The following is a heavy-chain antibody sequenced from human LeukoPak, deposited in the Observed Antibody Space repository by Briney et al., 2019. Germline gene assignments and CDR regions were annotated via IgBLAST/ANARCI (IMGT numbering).Heavy chain of an antibody. V-gene: IGHV3-7*01. CDR3: ARELSWSGRDY. CDR1: GFTFSGSW. D-gene: IGHD3-3*01. J-gene: IGHJ4*02. Sequence: GGSLRLCCAASGFTFSGSWMSWVRQAPGKGLEWVANINQDGSAKNYLDSVKGRFTISIDRGKNSLYLQMNSLRDEDTAVYYCARELSWSGRDYWGQGTLVTVSS. CDR2: INQDGSAK.